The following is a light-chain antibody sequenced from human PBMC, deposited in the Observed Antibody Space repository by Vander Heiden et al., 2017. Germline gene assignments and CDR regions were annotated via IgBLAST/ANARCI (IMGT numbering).Light chain of an antibody. CDR3: HQSDSSPFT. CDR1: QSISSTY. V-gene: IGKV3-20*01. J-gene: IGKJ3*01. CDR2: GGS. Sequence: EIVLKQSPGTLSLSPGERATLSCRASQSISSTYLAWYQHKPGQAPRLLIYGGSSRATGIPDRFSGSGFATDFTLTISSLEPEDFAVYYCHQSDSSPFTFGPGTKVDVK.